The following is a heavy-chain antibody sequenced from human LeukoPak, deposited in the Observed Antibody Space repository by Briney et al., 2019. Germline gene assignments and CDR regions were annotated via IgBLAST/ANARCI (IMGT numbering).Heavy chain of an antibody. Sequence: ASVKVSCKASGYTFTSYGISWVRQAPGQGLEWMGWISAYNGNTNYAQKLQGRVTVTTDTSTSTAYMELRSLRSDDTAVYYCARDIVVVPAANGELITIIDYWGQGTLVTVSS. CDR2: ISAYNGNT. D-gene: IGHD2-2*01. CDR3: ARDIVVVPAANGELITIIDY. J-gene: IGHJ4*02. V-gene: IGHV1-18*01. CDR1: GYTFTSYG.